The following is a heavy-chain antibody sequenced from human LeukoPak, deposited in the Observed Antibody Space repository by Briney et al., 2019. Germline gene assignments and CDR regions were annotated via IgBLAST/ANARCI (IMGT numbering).Heavy chain of an antibody. Sequence: SETLSLTCAVYGGSFSGYYWSWIRQPPGKGLEWIGYIYYSGSINYNPSLKSRVIISVDKSKNQFSLKLTSVTAADTAVYYCARAASGDAVYYYGSGRRYYYYYMDVWGKGTTVTVSS. CDR2: IYYSGSI. CDR3: ARAASGDAVYYYGSGRRYYYYYMDV. V-gene: IGHV4-59*01. CDR1: GGSFSGYY. J-gene: IGHJ6*03. D-gene: IGHD3-10*01.